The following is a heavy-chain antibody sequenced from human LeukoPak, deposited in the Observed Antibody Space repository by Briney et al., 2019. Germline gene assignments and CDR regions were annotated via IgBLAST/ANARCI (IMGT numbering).Heavy chain of an antibody. CDR2: IYAADSDA. CDR1: GYSFTTYW. V-gene: IGHV5-51*01. D-gene: IGHD3-16*01. J-gene: IGHJ3*02. CDR3: ARRLNDGSDI. Sequence: GESLKISCKGSGYSFTTYWIGWVRQMPGKGLEWMGIIYAADSDARYSPSFQGQVTISADKSINTAYLQWSSLKASDTAMYYCARRLNDGSDIWGQGTMVTVSS.